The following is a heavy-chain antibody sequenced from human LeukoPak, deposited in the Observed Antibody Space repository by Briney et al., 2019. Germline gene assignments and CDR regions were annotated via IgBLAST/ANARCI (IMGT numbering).Heavy chain of an antibody. CDR1: GGTFSSYA. D-gene: IGHD3-10*01. CDR2: IIPIFGTA. J-gene: IGHJ5*02. V-gene: IGHV1-69*13. CDR3: ARGGIDVKKPSNWFDP. Sequence: ASVKVSCKASGGTFSSYAISWVRQAPGQGLEWMGGIIPIFGTANYAQKFQGRVTITADESTSTAYMELSSLRSEDTAVYYCARGGIDVKKPSNWFDPWGQGTLVTVSS.